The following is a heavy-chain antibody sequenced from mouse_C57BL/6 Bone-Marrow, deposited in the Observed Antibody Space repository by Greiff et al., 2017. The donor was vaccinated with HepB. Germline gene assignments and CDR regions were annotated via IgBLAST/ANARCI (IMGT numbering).Heavy chain of an antibody. V-gene: IGHV5-17*01. J-gene: IGHJ1*03. CDR1: GFTFSDYG. CDR2: ISSGSSTI. Sequence: EVHLVESGGGLVKPGGSLKLSCGASGFTFSDYGMHWVRQAPEKGLEWVAYISSGSSTIYYADTVKGRFTISRDNAKNTLFLQMTSLRSEDTAMYYCAERDFDVWGTGTTVTVSS. CDR3: AERDFDV.